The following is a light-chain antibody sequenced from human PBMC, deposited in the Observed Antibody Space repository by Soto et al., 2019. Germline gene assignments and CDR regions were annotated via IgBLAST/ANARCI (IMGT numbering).Light chain of an antibody. V-gene: IGKV3-20*01. CDR3: QQYGGAPPEYP. J-gene: IGKJ2*01. Sequence: EIVLTQSPGTLSLSPGERATLSCRASQSVSSSYLAWYQQKPGQAPRLLIYGASSRATGIPDRFSGSGSGTDFTLTISRLEPEDFAVYYCQQYGGAPPEYPFGQGTKLEIK. CDR2: GAS. CDR1: QSVSSSY.